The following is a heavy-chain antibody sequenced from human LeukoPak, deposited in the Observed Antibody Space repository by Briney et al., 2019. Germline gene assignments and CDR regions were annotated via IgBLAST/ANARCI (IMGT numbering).Heavy chain of an antibody. CDR3: ARDSGGSSWYSDY. J-gene: IGHJ4*02. D-gene: IGHD6-13*01. V-gene: IGHV1-2*06. CDR2: INPNIIGT. CDR1: GYTFTDYY. Sequence: ASVKVSCKASGYTFTDYYMHWVRQAPGQGLEWTGRINPNIIGTKYAQKFQGRVTMTRDTSIRTVYMELSRLTSDDTAVYYCARDSGGSSWYSDYWGQGTLVTVSS.